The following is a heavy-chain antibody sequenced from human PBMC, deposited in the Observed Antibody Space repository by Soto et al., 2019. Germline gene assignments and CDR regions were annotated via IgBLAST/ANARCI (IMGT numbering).Heavy chain of an antibody. CDR2: IYPIGGST. CDR1: GYTFTNYF. J-gene: IGHJ4*02. D-gene: IGHD3-10*01. V-gene: IGHV1-46*01. Sequence: QVQLVQSGAEVKKRGASVKVSCKASGYTFTNYFIHWVRQAPGQGLEWMGIIYPIGGSTRYAQKFQGRVSMTRDTSTSTVYMELSSLRSEDTALYYCARDKSGPIDYWGQGALVTVSS. CDR3: ARDKSGPIDY.